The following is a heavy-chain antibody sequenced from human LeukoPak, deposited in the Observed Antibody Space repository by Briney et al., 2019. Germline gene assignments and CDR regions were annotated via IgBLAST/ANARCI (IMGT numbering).Heavy chain of an antibody. CDR1: GGTFRNYA. CDR3: ARDSDSSGWYRFDP. J-gene: IGHJ5*02. CDR2: IIPIFITP. Sequence: SVKVSCKASGGTFRNYAISWVRQAPGQGLERMGGIIPIFITPNYAQNFQGRVTITADESTSTAYMELSSLRSEDTAVYYCARDSDSSGWYRFDPWGQGTLVTVSS. V-gene: IGHV1-69*01. D-gene: IGHD6-19*01.